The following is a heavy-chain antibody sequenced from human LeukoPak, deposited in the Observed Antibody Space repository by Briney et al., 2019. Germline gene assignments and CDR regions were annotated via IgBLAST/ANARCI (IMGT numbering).Heavy chain of an antibody. CDR1: GFTFSSYW. D-gene: IGHD1-26*01. CDR2: IKQDGSEK. CDR3: AKEAFGEVGATASDY. J-gene: IGHJ4*02. V-gene: IGHV3-7*03. Sequence: GGSLRLSCAASGFTFSSYWMSWVRQAPGKGLEWVANIKQDGSEKYYVDSVKGRFTISRDNAKNSLYLQMNSLRAEDTAVYYCAKEAFGEVGATASDYWGQGTLVTVSS.